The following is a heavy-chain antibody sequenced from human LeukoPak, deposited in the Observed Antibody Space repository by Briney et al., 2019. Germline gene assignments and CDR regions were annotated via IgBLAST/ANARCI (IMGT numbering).Heavy chain of an antibody. D-gene: IGHD6-6*01. CDR2: IYTSGST. Sequence: SETLSLTCTVSGGSISSSYWSWIRQPAGKGLEWIGRIYTSGSTNYNPSLKSRVAMSVDTSKNQFSLKLSSVTAADTAVYYCARESIAADYGMDVWGQGTTVTVSS. V-gene: IGHV4-4*07. CDR1: GGSISSSY. J-gene: IGHJ6*02. CDR3: ARESIAADYGMDV.